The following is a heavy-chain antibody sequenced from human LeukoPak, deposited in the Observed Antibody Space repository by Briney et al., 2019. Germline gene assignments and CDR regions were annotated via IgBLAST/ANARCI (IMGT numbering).Heavy chain of an antibody. V-gene: IGHV3-21*06. Sequence: PGGSLRLSCTASGFTFSGYTMNWVRQAPGEGLEWVSSISSSDYYINYAESVEGRFTISRNNADNLLYLQMNSLRAEDTAMYYCAFGAGGTFWGQGTLVTVSS. CDR3: AFGAGGTF. J-gene: IGHJ4*02. D-gene: IGHD3-3*01. CDR1: GFTFSGYT. CDR2: ISSSDYYI.